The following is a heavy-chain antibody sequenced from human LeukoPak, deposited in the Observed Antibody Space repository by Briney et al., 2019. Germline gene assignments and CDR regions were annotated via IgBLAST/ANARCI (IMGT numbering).Heavy chain of an antibody. CDR1: GGSISSSSYY. V-gene: IGHV4-39*07. D-gene: IGHD3-10*01. CDR3: ARDGMARGVTTKGVY. Sequence: SETLSLTCTVSGGSISSSSYYWGWIRQPPGKGLEWIGSIYYSGSTYYNPSLKSRVTISVDTSKNQFSLKLSSVTAADTAVYYCARDGMARGVTTKGVYWGQGTLVTVSS. J-gene: IGHJ4*02. CDR2: IYYSGST.